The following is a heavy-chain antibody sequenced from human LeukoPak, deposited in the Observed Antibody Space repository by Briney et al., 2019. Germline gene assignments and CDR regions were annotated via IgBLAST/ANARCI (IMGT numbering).Heavy chain of an antibody. D-gene: IGHD3-10*01. CDR3: ARVRPVRGIDWFDP. CDR2: INPNSGGT. CDR1: GYTFTDYY. Sequence: ASVKVSCKSSGYTFTDYYIHWVRQAPGQGLEWMGRINPNSGGTNNAQKFQGRVTMTRDTSISTAYMELSRLRSDDTAIYYCARVRPVRGIDWFDPWGQGTLVTVSS. J-gene: IGHJ5*02. V-gene: IGHV1-2*02.